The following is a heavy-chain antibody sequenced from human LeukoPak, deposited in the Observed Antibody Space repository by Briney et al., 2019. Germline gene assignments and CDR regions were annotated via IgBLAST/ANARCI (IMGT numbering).Heavy chain of an antibody. Sequence: PSETLSLTCTVSGGSISSGGYYWSWLRPHPGKGLEWFVYINYSGSTYYNTSLKRRVTISVDTSKNQFSLKLSSVTAADTAVYYCARGGGGAYDYYGIDVWGQGTTVTVSS. J-gene: IGHJ6*02. V-gene: IGHV4-31*03. CDR2: INYSGST. CDR1: GGSISSGGYY. D-gene: IGHD2-21*01. CDR3: ARGGGGAYDYYGIDV.